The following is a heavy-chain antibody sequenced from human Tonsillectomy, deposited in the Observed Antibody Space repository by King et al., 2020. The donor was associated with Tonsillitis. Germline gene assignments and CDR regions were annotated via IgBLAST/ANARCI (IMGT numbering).Heavy chain of an antibody. J-gene: IGHJ4*02. V-gene: IGHV3-30*18. CDR1: GFTFSSYG. CDR2: ISYDGGDK. Sequence: VQLVESGGGVVQPGRSLRLSCAASGFTFSSYGMHWVRQAPGKGLEWVAVISYDGGDKYYADSVKGRFTISRDNSKNTLYLQMHSLRAEDTAVYFCAKDLYYYDSSGYLDYWGQGTLVTVSP. CDR3: AKDLYYYDSSGYLDY. D-gene: IGHD3-22*01.